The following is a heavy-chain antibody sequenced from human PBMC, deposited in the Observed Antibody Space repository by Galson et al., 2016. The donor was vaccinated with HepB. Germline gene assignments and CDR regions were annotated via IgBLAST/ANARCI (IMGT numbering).Heavy chain of an antibody. J-gene: IGHJ6*02. D-gene: IGHD6-13*01. CDR1: GFTLSDYW. Sequence: SLRLSCAASGFTLSDYWMTWVRQAPGKGLEWVANINEDGNIKLYVNSVKGRFTISRDNTRNSVYLAMNSLSGDDTAVYYCARLSRPYGLDVWGHVTTVTVSS. V-gene: IGHV3-7*01. CDR2: INEDGNIK. CDR3: ARLSRPYGLDV.